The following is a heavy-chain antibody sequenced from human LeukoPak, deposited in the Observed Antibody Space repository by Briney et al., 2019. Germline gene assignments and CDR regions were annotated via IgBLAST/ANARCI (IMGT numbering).Heavy chain of an antibody. CDR1: GESFSGYY. D-gene: IGHD4-11*01. J-gene: IGHJ5*02. CDR3: ARHPRLEGWFDP. CDR2: INHSGST. Sequence: SETLSLTCAAYGESFSGYYWSWIRQPPGKGLEWIGEINHSGSTNYNPSLKSRVTISVDTSKNQFSLKLSSVTAADTAVYYCARHPRLEGWFDPWGQGTLVTVSS. V-gene: IGHV4-34*01.